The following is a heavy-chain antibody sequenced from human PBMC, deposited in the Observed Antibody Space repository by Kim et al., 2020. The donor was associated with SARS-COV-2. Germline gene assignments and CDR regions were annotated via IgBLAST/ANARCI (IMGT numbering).Heavy chain of an antibody. CDR2: VGGNGNST. Sequence: GGSLRLSCVASGFIFSNYAMSWVRQAPGKGLEWVSTVGGNGNSTYYADSVKGRFTVSRINSKNTVYLQMNDLRADVTAVYYCVKAYYSGLGTYKNYDMDVWGQGTTVTVSS. V-gene: IGHV3-23*01. CDR1: GFIFSNYA. CDR3: VKAYYSGLGTYKNYDMDV. J-gene: IGHJ6*02. D-gene: IGHD3-10*01.